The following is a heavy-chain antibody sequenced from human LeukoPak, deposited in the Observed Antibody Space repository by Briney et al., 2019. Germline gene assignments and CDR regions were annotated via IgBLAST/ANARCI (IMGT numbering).Heavy chain of an antibody. Sequence: PGGSLRLSCAASGFSFSSYSMDWVRQAPGKGLEWVSSISSSSSYIYYADSVKGRFTISRDNAKNSLYLQMNSLRAEDTAVYYCAREQQLFRKPYNWSDPWGQGTLATVSS. J-gene: IGHJ5*02. CDR2: ISSSSSYI. V-gene: IGHV3-21*01. CDR3: AREQQLFRKPYNWSDP. CDR1: GFSFSSYS. D-gene: IGHD6-13*01.